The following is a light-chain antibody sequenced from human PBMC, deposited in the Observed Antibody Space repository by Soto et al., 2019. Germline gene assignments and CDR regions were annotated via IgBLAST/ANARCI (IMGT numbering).Light chain of an antibody. J-gene: IGKJ1*01. CDR1: QTVGVR. CDR2: GAS. Sequence: EIVLTQSPATLSASPGERATLSCRASQTVGVRLAWYQHKPGQAPRLLIHGASTRATGIPDRFSGSGSGTDFTLTISRLEPEDFAVYYCQLYGSSPKTFGQGTKVDIK. CDR3: QLYGSSPKT. V-gene: IGKV3-20*01.